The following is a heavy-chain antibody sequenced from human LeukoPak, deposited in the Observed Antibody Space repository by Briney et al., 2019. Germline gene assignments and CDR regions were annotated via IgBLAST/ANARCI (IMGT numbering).Heavy chain of an antibody. V-gene: IGHV3-33*01. D-gene: IGHD1-1*01. CDR2: IWSGATTG. J-gene: IGHJ6*03. CDR3: ARDIWNDGNYYMDV. CDR1: GFIFCDHG. Sequence: GGSLRLSCAASGFIFCDHGMHWGRQAPGKGLEWVAIIWSGATTGFNAGSVKGRFTISRESSNTLYLQMNSQRAEDTAVYYCARDIWNDGNYYMDVWGKGTTVTVSS.